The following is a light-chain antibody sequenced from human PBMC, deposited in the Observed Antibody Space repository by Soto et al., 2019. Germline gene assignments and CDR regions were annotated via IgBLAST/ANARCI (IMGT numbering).Light chain of an antibody. Sequence: EIVMTQSPATLSVPPGERATLSCRASQSVSTNFAWYQQKPGQAPRLLIYGASTRATAVPARFTASGSGTEFTLTISSLQSEDFAVYYCQQYNNWPWTFGQGTKVEIK. J-gene: IGKJ1*01. V-gene: IGKV3-15*01. CDR1: QSVSTN. CDR3: QQYNNWPWT. CDR2: GAS.